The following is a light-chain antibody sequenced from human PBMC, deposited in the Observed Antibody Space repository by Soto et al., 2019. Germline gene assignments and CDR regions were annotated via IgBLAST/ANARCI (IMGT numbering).Light chain of an antibody. Sequence: EIVMTQSPATLSVSPGERATLSCRASQSVSSNLAWYQQKPGQAPRLLIYGASTRATGIPARFSGSGSGTEFTLTISSLQSEDFAVYYCQQYNNLPGTFGQGTKVDI. CDR2: GAS. V-gene: IGKV3-15*01. CDR3: QQYNNLPGT. CDR1: QSVSSN. J-gene: IGKJ1*01.